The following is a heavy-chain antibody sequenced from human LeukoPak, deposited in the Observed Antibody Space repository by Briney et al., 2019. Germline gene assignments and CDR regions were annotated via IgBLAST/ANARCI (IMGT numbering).Heavy chain of an antibody. J-gene: IGHJ4*02. D-gene: IGHD3-22*01. CDR3: ARAVPSTYYYDSSGYPDY. CDR2: INSRSNYI. V-gene: IGHV3-21*01. Sequence: PGGSLRLSCEASGFTFSNHNMNWVRQAPGKGLEWVSSINSRSNYIYYADSVKGRFTISRDNAKNSLYLQMNSLRAEDTAVYYCARAVPSTYYYDSSGYPDYWGQGTLVTVSS. CDR1: GFTFSNHN.